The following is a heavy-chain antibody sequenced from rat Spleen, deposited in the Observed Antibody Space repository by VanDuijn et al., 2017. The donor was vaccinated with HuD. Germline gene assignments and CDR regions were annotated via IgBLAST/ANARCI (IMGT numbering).Heavy chain of an antibody. CDR3: ARNKANWVDY. D-gene: IGHD5-1*01. CDR1: GFTFSDYY. CDR2: ISYDGGSS. J-gene: IGHJ2*01. V-gene: IGHV5-20*01. Sequence: EVQLVESGGGLVQPGRSLKLSCAASGFTFSDYYMDWVRQAPTKGLEWVASISYDGGSSYYRDSVKGRFTISRDNAKSSLYLQMDSLRSEDTATYYCARNKANWVDYWGQGVMVTVSS.